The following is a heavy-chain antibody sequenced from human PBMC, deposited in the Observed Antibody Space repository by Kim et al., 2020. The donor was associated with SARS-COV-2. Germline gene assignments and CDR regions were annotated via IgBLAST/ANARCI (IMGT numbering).Heavy chain of an antibody. V-gene: IGHV4-59*13. J-gene: IGHJ2*01. D-gene: IGHD6-6*01. CDR3: ARENEEYSSSDWYFDL. Sequence: SETLSLTCTVSGGSISSYYWSWIRQPPGKGLEWIGYIYYSGSTNYNPSLKSRVTISVDTSKNQFSLKLSSVTAADTAVYYCARENEEYSSSDWYFDLWGRGTLVTVSS. CDR1: GGSISSYY. CDR2: IYYSGST.